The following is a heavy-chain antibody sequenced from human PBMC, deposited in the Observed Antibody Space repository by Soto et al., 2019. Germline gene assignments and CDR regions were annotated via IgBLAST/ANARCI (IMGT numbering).Heavy chain of an antibody. J-gene: IGHJ4*02. V-gene: IGHV1-2*02. D-gene: IGHD5-12*01. Sequence: QVQLVQSGAEVKKPGASVKVSCKASGYTFTGYYIHWVRQAPGQGFEWMGWINPNNGDTNCAQKFQGRVTMTRDTPTSTAFMELSSLTFDDTAVYYCARHSGYDYVFDYWGQGTLVTVSS. CDR2: INPNNGDT. CDR1: GYTFTGYY. CDR3: ARHSGYDYVFDY.